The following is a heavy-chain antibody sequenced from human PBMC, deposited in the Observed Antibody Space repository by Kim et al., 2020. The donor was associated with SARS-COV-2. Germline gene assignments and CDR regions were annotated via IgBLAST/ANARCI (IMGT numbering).Heavy chain of an antibody. V-gene: IGHV3-53*01. Sequence: GGSLRLSCAASGFTVSSNYMSWVRQAPGKGLLWVSVIYSGGSTYYADSVKGRFTISRDNSKNTLYLQMNSLRAEDTAVYYCARALYGSGSYYEFDPWGQGTLVTVSS. CDR1: GFTVSSNY. CDR3: ARALYGSGSYYEFDP. D-gene: IGHD3-10*01. J-gene: IGHJ5*02. CDR2: IYSGGST.